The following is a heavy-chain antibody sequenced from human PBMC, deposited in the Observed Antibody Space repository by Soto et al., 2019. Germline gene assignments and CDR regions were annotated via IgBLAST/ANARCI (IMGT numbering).Heavy chain of an antibody. CDR3: ARLAAWYYYDSSGYYIDY. CDR1: GYTFTSYG. CDR2: ISAYNGNT. D-gene: IGHD3-22*01. Sequence: ASVKVSCQASGYTFTSYGISWVRQAPGQGLEWMGWISAYNGNTNYAQKLQGRVTMTTDTSTSTAYMELRSLRSDDTAVYYCARLAAWYYYDSSGYYIDYWGQGTLVTVSS. J-gene: IGHJ4*02. V-gene: IGHV1-18*01.